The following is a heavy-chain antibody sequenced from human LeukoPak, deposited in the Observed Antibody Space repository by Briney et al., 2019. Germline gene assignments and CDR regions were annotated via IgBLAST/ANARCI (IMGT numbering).Heavy chain of an antibody. Sequence: ASVKVSCKASGYSFNDYSMHWVRQAPGQGLEWMGRINSNSGGTIYVQNFQGRVTMTRDTSINTAYMELSGLTSDDTAVYYCARGGSGSGYLYYFDYWGQGTLVSVSS. D-gene: IGHD3-10*01. CDR3: ARGGSGSGYLYYFDY. CDR2: INSNSGGT. V-gene: IGHV1-2*06. J-gene: IGHJ4*02. CDR1: GYSFNDYS.